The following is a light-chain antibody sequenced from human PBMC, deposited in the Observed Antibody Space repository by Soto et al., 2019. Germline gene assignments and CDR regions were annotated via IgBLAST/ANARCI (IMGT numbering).Light chain of an antibody. J-gene: IGKJ4*01. CDR1: QDVSSN. V-gene: IGKV3-15*01. CDR3: APSEISTLFL. CDR2: GAS. Sequence: IAMTQAACTRPLAEKGTATRSSTATQDVSSNLAWYQQKPGHAPKLLIYGASTRGTGIPARFSGSGSGTEFTLILSRLRSAHFSFNSWAPSEISTLFLFG.